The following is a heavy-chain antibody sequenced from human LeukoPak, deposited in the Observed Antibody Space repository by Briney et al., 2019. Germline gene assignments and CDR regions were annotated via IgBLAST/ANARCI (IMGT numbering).Heavy chain of an antibody. Sequence: SVKVSCKASGGTFSGYAISWVRQAPGQGLEWMGGIIPIFGTANYAQKFQGRVTITADKSTSTAYMELSSLRAEDTAVYYCARDPTYYYGSGSYLFDYWGQGTLVTVSS. CDR1: GGTFSGYA. D-gene: IGHD3-10*01. V-gene: IGHV1-69*06. J-gene: IGHJ4*02. CDR2: IIPIFGTA. CDR3: ARDPTYYYGSGSYLFDY.